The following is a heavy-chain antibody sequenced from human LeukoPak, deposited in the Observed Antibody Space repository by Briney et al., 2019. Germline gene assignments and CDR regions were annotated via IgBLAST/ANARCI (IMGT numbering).Heavy chain of an antibody. D-gene: IGHD2-15*01. Sequence: GGSLRLSSAASGFTFSSYSMNWVRQAPGKGLEWVSSISSSSSYIYYADSVKGRFTISRDNAKNSLYLQMNSLRAEDTAVYYCARHDIVVMHGMDVWGQGTTVTVSS. V-gene: IGHV3-21*01. J-gene: IGHJ6*02. CDR3: ARHDIVVMHGMDV. CDR1: GFTFSSYS. CDR2: ISSSSSYI.